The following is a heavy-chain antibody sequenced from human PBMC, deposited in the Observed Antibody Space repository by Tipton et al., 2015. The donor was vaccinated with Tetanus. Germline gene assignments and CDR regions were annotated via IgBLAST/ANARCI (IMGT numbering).Heavy chain of an antibody. CDR3: VAMVTASHYYGMDV. V-gene: IGHV4-4*07. Sequence: TLSLTCTVSGGSISSYYWSWIRQPAGKGLEWIGRIYTSGSTNYNPSLKSRVTMSVDTSKNQFSLKLSSVTAADTAVYYCVAMVTASHYYGMDVWGQGTTVTVSS. CDR2: IYTSGST. D-gene: IGHD5-18*01. CDR1: GGSISSYY. J-gene: IGHJ6*02.